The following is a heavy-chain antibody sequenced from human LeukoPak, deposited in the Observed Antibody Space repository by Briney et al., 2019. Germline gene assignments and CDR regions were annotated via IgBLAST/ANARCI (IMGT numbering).Heavy chain of an antibody. D-gene: IGHD3-10*01. Sequence: PGGSLRLSCAASGFTFDDYGMSWVRQAPGKGLEWVSGINWNGGSTGYADSVKGRFTISRNNSKNTLYLQMNSLRAEDTAVYYCAKAIVRGVIIPFDYWGQGTLVTVSS. V-gene: IGHV3-20*04. CDR1: GFTFDDYG. CDR2: INWNGGST. CDR3: AKAIVRGVIIPFDY. J-gene: IGHJ4*02.